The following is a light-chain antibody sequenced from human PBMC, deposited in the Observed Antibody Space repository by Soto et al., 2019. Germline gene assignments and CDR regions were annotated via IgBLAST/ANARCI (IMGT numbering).Light chain of an antibody. CDR2: SDN. Sequence: QSVLTQPPSTSVTPGQRVTISFSGDSSNIAKNYVYWYQQVPGMAPKLLIYSDNQRPSGVPDRFSGSKSGTSASLAISGLQSEDEADYFCAAWDDSLNGLYVFGTGTKVTVL. J-gene: IGLJ1*01. V-gene: IGLV1-44*01. CDR1: SSNIAKNY. CDR3: AAWDDSLNGLYV.